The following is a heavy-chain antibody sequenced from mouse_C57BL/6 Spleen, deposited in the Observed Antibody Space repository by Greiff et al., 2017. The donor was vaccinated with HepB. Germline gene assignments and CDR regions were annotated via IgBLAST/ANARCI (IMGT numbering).Heavy chain of an antibody. Sequence: VQLQQSGPELVKPGASVKISCKASGYSFTGYYMNWVKQSPEKSLEWVGEINPSTGGTTYNQKFKAKATLTVDKSSSTAYMQLKSLTSEDSAVYSCARCDYGNSPYFGYWGQGTTLTVSS. CDR2: INPSTGGT. CDR3: ARCDYGNSPYFGY. D-gene: IGHD1-1*01. V-gene: IGHV1-42*01. CDR1: GYSFTGYY. J-gene: IGHJ2*01.